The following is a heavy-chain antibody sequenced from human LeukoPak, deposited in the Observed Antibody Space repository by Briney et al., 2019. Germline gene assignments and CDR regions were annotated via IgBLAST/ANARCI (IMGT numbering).Heavy chain of an antibody. V-gene: IGHV1-2*02. CDR3: ARYCSGGSCYFDY. CDR2: INPNSGGT. Sequence: ASVKVSCKASGYTFTSYGISWVRQAPGQGLEWMRWINPNSGGTNYAQKFQGRVTMTRDTSISTAYMELSRLRSDDTAVYYCARYCSGGSCYFDYWGQGTLVTVSS. CDR1: GYTFTSYG. J-gene: IGHJ4*02. D-gene: IGHD2-15*01.